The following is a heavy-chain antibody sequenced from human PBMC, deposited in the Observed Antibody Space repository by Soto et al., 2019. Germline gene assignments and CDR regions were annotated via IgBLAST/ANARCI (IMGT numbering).Heavy chain of an antibody. CDR2: IHSGGGAI. Sequence: EVLLLESGGGVQQPGGSLRLSCSASGFTFGWFAMSWVRQAPGKGLEWVSTIHSGGGAIAYADSVRGRSTISRDDSSNSLYLHLSSLRFEDTAIYFCVKNEGSLLENGHFDFWGRGTLVTVSS. J-gene: IGHJ2*01. CDR1: GFTFGWFA. CDR3: VKNEGSLLENGHFDF. D-gene: IGHD3-3*01. V-gene: IGHV3-23*01.